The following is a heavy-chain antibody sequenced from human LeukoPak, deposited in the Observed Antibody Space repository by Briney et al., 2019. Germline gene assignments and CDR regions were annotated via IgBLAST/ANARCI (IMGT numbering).Heavy chain of an antibody. D-gene: IGHD6-6*01. J-gene: IGHJ6*02. CDR3: ASDLAARLPFRDYGMDV. V-gene: IGHV1-2*02. CDR2: INPNSGGT. Sequence: GASVKVSCKASGYIFSDYYMHWVRQAPGQGLEWMGWINPNSGGTNYAQKFQGRVTMTRDTSISTAYMELSRLRSDDTAVYYCASDLAARLPFRDYGMDVWGQGTTVTVSS. CDR1: GYIFSDYY.